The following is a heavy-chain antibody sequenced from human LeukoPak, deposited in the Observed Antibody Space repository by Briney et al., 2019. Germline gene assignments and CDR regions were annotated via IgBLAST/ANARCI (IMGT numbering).Heavy chain of an antibody. D-gene: IGHD2-2*01. J-gene: IGHJ6*02. CDR1: GFTFSSYG. V-gene: IGHV3-30*18. CDR2: ISNDGSNK. CDR3: AKGGYCSSTSCYQDYYYGMDV. Sequence: PGRSLRLSCAASGFTFSSYGMHWVRQAPGKGLEWVAVISNDGSNKYYADSVKGRFTISRDNSKNTLYLQMNSLRAEDTAVYYCAKGGYCSSTSCYQDYYYGMDVWGQGTTVTVSS.